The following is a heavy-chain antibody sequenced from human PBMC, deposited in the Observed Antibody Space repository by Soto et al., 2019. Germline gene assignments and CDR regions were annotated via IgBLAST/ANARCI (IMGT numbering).Heavy chain of an antibody. V-gene: IGHV3-30*03. J-gene: IGHJ4*02. Sequence: QVQLVESGGGVVQSGGSLSLSCGGSGFIFSRYGMHWVRQAPGKGLEWVTGISYDGGERFYADSVKGRFTISRDNSKNRLDLQMSSLRPEDTAVYYCARDLPLYCRGDCNFDFWGQGTLVTVSS. D-gene: IGHD2-21*02. CDR1: GFIFSRYG. CDR2: ISYDGGER. CDR3: ARDLPLYCRGDCNFDF.